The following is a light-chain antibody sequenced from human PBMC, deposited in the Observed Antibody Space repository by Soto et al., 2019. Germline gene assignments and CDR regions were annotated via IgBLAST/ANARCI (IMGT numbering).Light chain of an antibody. V-gene: IGKV3D-15*01. CDR2: LAS. CDR1: QSVSNN. J-gene: IGKJ5*01. Sequence: EIVMTQSPATLSVSPGETATLSCRASQSVSNNLAWYQQKPGQAPRLLIYLASTRAPGIPARFSGSGSGTEFTLSISSLQSEDFAVYYCQQYNNWPPTTFGQGTRLDIK. CDR3: QQYNNWPPTT.